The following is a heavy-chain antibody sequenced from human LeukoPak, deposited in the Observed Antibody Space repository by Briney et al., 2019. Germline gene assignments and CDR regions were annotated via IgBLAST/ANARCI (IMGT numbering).Heavy chain of an antibody. J-gene: IGHJ6*02. CDR1: GYTFTSYG. Sequence: ASVKVSCKASGYTFTSYGISWVRQAPGQGLEWMGWISAYNGNTNYAQKLQGRVTMTRNTSISTAYMELSSLRSEDTAVYYCARLPGFWSGYLTYYYGMDVWGQGTTVTVSS. D-gene: IGHD3-3*01. CDR2: ISAYNGNT. V-gene: IGHV1-18*01. CDR3: ARLPGFWSGYLTYYYGMDV.